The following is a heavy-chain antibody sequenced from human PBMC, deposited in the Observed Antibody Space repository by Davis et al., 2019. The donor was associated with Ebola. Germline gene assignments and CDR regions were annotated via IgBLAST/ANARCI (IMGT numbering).Heavy chain of an antibody. CDR2: MSTSGSKT. CDR3: AAAAAGTY. J-gene: IGHJ4*02. V-gene: IGHV3-48*02. Sequence: PGGSLRLSCAVSGFTLRSYVVSWVRQAPGAGLELVASMSTSGSKTDYGDSVKGRFTISSDNAKNSLYLQMNSLRDEDTAVYYCAAAAAGTYWGQGTLVTASS. D-gene: IGHD6-13*01. CDR1: GFTLRSYV.